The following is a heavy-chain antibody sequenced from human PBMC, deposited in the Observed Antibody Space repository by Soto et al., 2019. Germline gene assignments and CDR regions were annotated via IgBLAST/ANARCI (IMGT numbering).Heavy chain of an antibody. CDR3: ASEFRRSGGDAFAI. CDR2: IIPIFGTA. V-gene: IGHV1-69*13. CDR1: GCTFSSYA. Sequence: SVNLACKASGCTFSSYAISWVRQAPGQGLEWMGGIIPIFGTANYAQKFQGRVTITADEYTSTAYMELSSLRSEDTAVYYCASEFRRSGGDAFAIWSKKNMVTVSS. D-gene: IGHD1-26*01. J-gene: IGHJ3*02.